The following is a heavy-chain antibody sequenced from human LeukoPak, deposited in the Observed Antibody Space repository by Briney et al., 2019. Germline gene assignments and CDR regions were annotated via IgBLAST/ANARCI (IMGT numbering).Heavy chain of an antibody. V-gene: IGHV3-74*01. CDR1: GFTFSSYW. CDR2: INSDGSST. J-gene: IGHJ6*03. CDR3: AREGVPAYSSGWYYYMDV. D-gene: IGHD6-19*01. Sequence: GGSLRLSCAASGFTFSSYWMHWVRQAPGKGLVWVSHINSDGSSTSYADSVKGRFSISRDNAKNTLYLQMNSLRAEDTAVYYCAREGVPAYSSGWYYYMDVWGKGTAVTVSS.